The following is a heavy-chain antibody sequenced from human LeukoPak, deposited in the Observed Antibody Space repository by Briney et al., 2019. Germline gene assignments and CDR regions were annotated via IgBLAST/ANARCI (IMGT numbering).Heavy chain of an antibody. CDR3: ARSRDGYTGYFDY. CDR1: GYSISSGYY. D-gene: IGHD5-24*01. CDR2: IYHSGST. J-gene: IGHJ4*02. V-gene: IGHV4-38-2*02. Sequence: KPLETLSLTCTVSGYSISSGYYWGWIRQPPGKGLEWIGSIYHSGSTYYNPSLKSRVTISVDTSKNQFSLKLSSVTAADTAVYYCARSRDGYTGYFDYWGQGTLVTVSS.